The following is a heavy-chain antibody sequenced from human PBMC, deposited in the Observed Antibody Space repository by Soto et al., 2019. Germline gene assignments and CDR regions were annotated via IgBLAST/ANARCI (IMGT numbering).Heavy chain of an antibody. CDR2: ISGSGGST. V-gene: IGHV3-23*04. Sequence: EVQLVESGGGLVQPGGSLRLSCAASGFTFSSYAMSWVRQAPGKGLEWVSAISGSGGSTYYADSVKGRFTISRDNSKNTLYLQMNSLRAEDTAVYYCAKPDAYCGGDCYSASVSYYYGMDVWGQGTTVTVSS. D-gene: IGHD2-21*02. CDR3: AKPDAYCGGDCYSASVSYYYGMDV. J-gene: IGHJ6*02. CDR1: GFTFSSYA.